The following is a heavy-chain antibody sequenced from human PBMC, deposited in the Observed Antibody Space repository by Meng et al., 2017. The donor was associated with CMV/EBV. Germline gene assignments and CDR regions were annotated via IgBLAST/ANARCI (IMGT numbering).Heavy chain of an antibody. CDR1: GYTFTGYY. CDR3: ARGDSGSYRYYGMDV. CDR2: INPNSGGT. Sequence: ASVKVSCKASGYTFTGYYMHWVRQAPGQGLEWMGWINPNSGGTNYVQKFQGRVTMTRDTSISTAYMELSRLRSDDTAVYYCARGDSGSYRYYGMDVWGQGTTVTVSS. J-gene: IGHJ6*02. V-gene: IGHV1-2*02. D-gene: IGHD1-26*01.